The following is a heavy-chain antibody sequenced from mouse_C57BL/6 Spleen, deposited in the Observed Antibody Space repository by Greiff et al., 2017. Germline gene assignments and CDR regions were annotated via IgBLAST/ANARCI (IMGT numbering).Heavy chain of an antibody. CDR1: GFNIKNTY. D-gene: IGHD1-1*01. CDR3: ARSTTVVAEGFYAMDY. Sequence: VQLKESVAELVRPGASVKLSCTASGFNIKNTYMHWVKQRPEQGLEWIGRIDPANGNTKYAPKFQGKATITADTSSNTAYLHLSSLTSEDTAIYYCARSTTVVAEGFYAMDYWGQGTSVTVSS. V-gene: IGHV14-3*01. J-gene: IGHJ4*01. CDR2: IDPANGNT.